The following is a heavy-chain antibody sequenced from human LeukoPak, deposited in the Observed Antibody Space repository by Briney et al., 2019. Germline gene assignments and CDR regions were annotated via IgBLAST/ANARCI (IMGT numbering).Heavy chain of an antibody. CDR3: ARRSSSGWTFDY. CDR2: IYYSGST. J-gene: IGHJ4*02. V-gene: IGHV4-39*01. CDR1: GGSISSSNYY. Sequence: KPSETLSLTCTVSGGSISSSNYYWGWIRQPPGKGLEWTASIYYSGSTYYNPSLKSRVTISVDTSKNQFSLKLSSVTAADTAVYYCARRSSSGWTFDYWGQGTLVTVSS. D-gene: IGHD6-19*01.